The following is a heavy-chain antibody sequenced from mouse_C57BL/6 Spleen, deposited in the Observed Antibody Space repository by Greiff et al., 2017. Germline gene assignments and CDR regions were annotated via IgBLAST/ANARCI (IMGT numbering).Heavy chain of an antibody. CDR1: GYTFTSYW. D-gene: IGHD2-3*01. V-gene: IGHV1-69*01. CDR3: ARWLLGAMHY. CDR2: IDPSDSYT. J-gene: IGHJ4*01. Sequence: QVQLQQPGAELVMPGASVKLSCKASGYTFTSYWMHWVKQRPGQGLEWIGEIDPSDSYTNYNQKFKGKSTLTVDKSSSTAYMQLSSLTSEDSAVYYCARWLLGAMHYWGQGTSVTVSS.